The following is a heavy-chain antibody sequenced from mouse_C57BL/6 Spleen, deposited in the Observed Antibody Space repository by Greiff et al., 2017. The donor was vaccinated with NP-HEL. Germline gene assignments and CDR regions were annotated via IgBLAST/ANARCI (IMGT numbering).Heavy chain of an antibody. CDR1: GYTFTTYP. V-gene: IGHV1-47*01. CDR2: FHPYNDDT. Sequence: VQLQQSGAELVKPGASVKMSCKASGYTFTTYPIEWMKQNHGKSLEWIGNFHPYNDDTKYNEKFKGKATLTVEQSSSTVYLELSRLTSDDSAVDSGARGWPRQAGYYFDYWGQGTTLTVSS. J-gene: IGHJ2*01. CDR3: ARGWPRQAGYYFDY. D-gene: IGHD2-3*01.